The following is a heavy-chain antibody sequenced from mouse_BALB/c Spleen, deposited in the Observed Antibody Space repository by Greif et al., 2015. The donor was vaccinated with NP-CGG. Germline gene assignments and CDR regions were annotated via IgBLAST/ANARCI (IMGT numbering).Heavy chain of an antibody. J-gene: IGHJ4*01. CDR1: GYSITSDYA. Sequence: DVQLQESGPGLVKPSQSLSLTCTVTGYSITSDYAWNWIRQFPGNKLEWMGYISYSGSTSYNPSLKSRISITRDTSKNQFFLQLNSVTTEDTATYYCARAPFYSLHYYAMDYWGQGTSVTVSS. CDR3: ARAPFYSLHYYAMDY. CDR2: ISYSGST. D-gene: IGHD1-1*01. V-gene: IGHV3-2*02.